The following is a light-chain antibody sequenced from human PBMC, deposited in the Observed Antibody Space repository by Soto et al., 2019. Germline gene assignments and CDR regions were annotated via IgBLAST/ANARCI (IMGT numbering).Light chain of an antibody. CDR3: SSYTSSYTYV. J-gene: IGLJ1*01. CDR2: DVS. V-gene: IGLV2-14*01. Sequence: QSALTQPASVSGSPRQSITISCTGTSSDVGGYDYVSWYQQHPGKVPKLIIYDVSHRPSGVSNRFSGSKSGNTASLTISGLQAEDEADYYCSSYTSSYTYVFGTGTKLTVL. CDR1: SSDVGGYDY.